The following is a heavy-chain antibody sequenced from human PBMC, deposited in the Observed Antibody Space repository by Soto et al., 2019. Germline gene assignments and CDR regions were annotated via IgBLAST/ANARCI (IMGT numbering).Heavy chain of an antibody. V-gene: IGHV1-58*01. CDR2: IVVSGGNT. Sequence: SGKVSCKASGFTFISSAVQWGRQAPGQGLEWIGMIVVSGGNTSYAQKFQGRVTITRDTSTSTAYMEVSSLRSEDTAVYYCARGTGDYFDYWGQGTLVTV. J-gene: IGHJ4*02. CDR3: ARGTGDYFDY. CDR1: GFTFISSA.